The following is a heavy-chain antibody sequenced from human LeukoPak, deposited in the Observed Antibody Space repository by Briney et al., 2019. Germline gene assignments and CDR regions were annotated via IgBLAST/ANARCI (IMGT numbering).Heavy chain of an antibody. V-gene: IGHV3-23*01. D-gene: IGHD3-16*01. CDR1: GLTFNIHA. Sequence: GGSLRLSCAASGLTFNIHAMNWVRQAPGKGLAWVSFISGSGGRIDYADSVKGRFTVSRDNSKNTLYLQMHSLRIEDTAVYYCAKEPFDDGFFKHWGQGALVTVSS. J-gene: IGHJ4*02. CDR3: AKEPFDDGFFKH. CDR2: ISGSGGRI.